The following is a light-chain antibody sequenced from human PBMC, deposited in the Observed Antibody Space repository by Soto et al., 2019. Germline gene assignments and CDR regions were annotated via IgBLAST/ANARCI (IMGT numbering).Light chain of an antibody. Sequence: QSVLTQPPSASGTPGQRVTISCSGSSSNIGSNTVNWYQQLPGTAPKLLIYSNNQRPSGVPDRFSGSKSGTSASLAISGLQSEEEADYYCAAWDDSLNGRGVFGGGTKVTVL. V-gene: IGLV1-44*01. CDR1: SSNIGSNT. CDR2: SNN. J-gene: IGLJ2*01. CDR3: AAWDDSLNGRGV.